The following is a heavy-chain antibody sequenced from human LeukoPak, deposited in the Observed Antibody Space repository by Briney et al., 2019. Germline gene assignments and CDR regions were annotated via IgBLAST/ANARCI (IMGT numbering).Heavy chain of an antibody. CDR2: IKQDGSEK. D-gene: IGHD3-22*01. Sequence: PGRSLRLPCAASGFTFSSYWMSWVRQAPGKGLEWVANIKQDGSEKYYVDSVKGRFTISRDNAKNSLYLQMNSLRAEDTAVYYCARAASLLLRKDQFDYWGQGTLVTVSS. J-gene: IGHJ4*02. V-gene: IGHV3-7*04. CDR1: GFTFSSYW. CDR3: ARAASLLLRKDQFDY.